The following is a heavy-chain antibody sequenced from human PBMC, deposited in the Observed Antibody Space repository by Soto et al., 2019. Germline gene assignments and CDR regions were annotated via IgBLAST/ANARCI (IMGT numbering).Heavy chain of an antibody. D-gene: IGHD1-20*01. CDR3: AKEFHSWNYFDY. CDR1: GFTFGSSG. Sequence: PGGSLRLSCAASGFTFGSSGMHWVRQAPGKGLEWVAVISYDGSNKFYADSVKGRFTISRDNFRNTLYLQMNSLRAEDTAVYYCAKEFHSWNYFDYWGQGTLVTVSS. J-gene: IGHJ4*02. CDR2: ISYDGSNK. V-gene: IGHV3-30*18.